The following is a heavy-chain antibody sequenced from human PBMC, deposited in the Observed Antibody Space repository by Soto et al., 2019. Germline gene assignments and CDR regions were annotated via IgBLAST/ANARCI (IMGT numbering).Heavy chain of an antibody. J-gene: IGHJ6*02. Sequence: SVKVSCKASGGTFSSYAISWVRQAPGQGLEWMGGIIPIFGTANYAQKFQGRVTITADESTSTAYMELSSLRSEDTAVYYCARGIVPAASPYGMDVWGQGTRVTVSS. D-gene: IGHD2-2*01. CDR2: IIPIFGTA. V-gene: IGHV1-69*13. CDR1: GGTFSSYA. CDR3: ARGIVPAASPYGMDV.